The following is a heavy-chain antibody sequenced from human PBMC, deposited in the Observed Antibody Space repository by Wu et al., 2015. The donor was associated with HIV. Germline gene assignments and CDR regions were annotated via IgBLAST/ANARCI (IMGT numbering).Heavy chain of an antibody. D-gene: IGHD3-22*01. J-gene: IGHJ4*02. Sequence: QVQLQESGPGLVKPSETLSLTCTVSGGSISSYYWSWIRQPPGKGLEWIGYIYYSGSTNYNPSLKSRVTISVDTSKNQFSLKLSSVTAADTAVYYCARNSNYYDSSGYYYDWGQGTLVTVSS. CDR1: GGSISSYY. V-gene: IGHV4-59*01. CDR2: IYYSGST. CDR3: ARNSNYYDSSGYYYD.